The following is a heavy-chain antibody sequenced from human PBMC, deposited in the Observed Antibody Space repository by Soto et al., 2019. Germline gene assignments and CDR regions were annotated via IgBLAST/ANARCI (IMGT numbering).Heavy chain of an antibody. CDR3: ARRGSGSYYDY. V-gene: IGHV3-23*01. CDR2: ISGSGGST. CDR1: GFTFSSYA. Sequence: EVQLLESGGGLVQPGGSLRLSCAASGFTFSSYAMRWVRQAPVKGLEWVSAISGSGGSTYYADSVKGRFTISRDKSKNTLYLQMNRLIAEDTAVYYCARRGSGSYYDYWGQGTLVTVSS. D-gene: IGHD1-26*01. J-gene: IGHJ4*02.